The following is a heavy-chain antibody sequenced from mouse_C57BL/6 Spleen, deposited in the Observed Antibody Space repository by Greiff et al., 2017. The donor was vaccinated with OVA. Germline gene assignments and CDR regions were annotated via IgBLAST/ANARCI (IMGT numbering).Heavy chain of an antibody. J-gene: IGHJ2*01. CDR2: IYPGSGST. CDR3: ARSGYGSSYDY. Sequence: QVQLQQPGAELVKPGALVKMSCKASGYTFNSYWITWVKQRSGQGLEWIGEIYPGSGSTNYNEKFKSKATMTVDTSASTAYMQLSSLTSEDYAVYYCARSGYGSSYDYWGQGTTLTVSS. CDR1: GYTFNSYW. V-gene: IGHV1-55*01. D-gene: IGHD1-1*01.